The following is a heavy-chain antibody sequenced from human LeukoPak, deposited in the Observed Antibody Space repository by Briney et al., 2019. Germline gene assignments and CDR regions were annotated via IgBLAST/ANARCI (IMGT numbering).Heavy chain of an antibody. CDR2: ISSTSSYI. Sequence: PGGSLRLSCAASGFTFSSYTINWGRQAPGKGLQWASSISSTSSYINYADSVKGRFTISRDNAENSLYLEMNSLRVEDTAVYYCAKTGGRGDPFDYWGQGTLVTVSS. D-gene: IGHD2-21*02. V-gene: IGHV3-21*01. J-gene: IGHJ4*02. CDR3: AKTGGRGDPFDY. CDR1: GFTFSSYT.